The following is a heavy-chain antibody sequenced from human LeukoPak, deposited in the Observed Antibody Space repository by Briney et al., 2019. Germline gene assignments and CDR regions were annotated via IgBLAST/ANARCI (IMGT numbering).Heavy chain of an antibody. CDR2: MSSRSGII. CDR3: AGGVLEAQGWLQWMGTVYSMDV. D-gene: IGHD5-24*01. V-gene: IGHV3-11*01. CDR1: GFNFSDYY. Sequence: GGSLRLSCVASGFNFSDYYMNWIRQSPGKGLEWISYMSSRSGIIYYGGSVKGRYTISRDNAKNSLYLQMNSLRPDDTAVYHCAGGVLEAQGWLQWMGTVYSMDVWGQGTPVTVSS. J-gene: IGHJ6*02.